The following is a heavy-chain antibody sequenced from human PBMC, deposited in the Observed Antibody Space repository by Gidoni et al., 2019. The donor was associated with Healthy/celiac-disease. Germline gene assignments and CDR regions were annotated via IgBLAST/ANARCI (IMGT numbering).Heavy chain of an antibody. Sequence: QITLKESGPTLVKPTQTLTLTCTFSGFSLSTSGVGVGWIRQPPGKALEWLALIYWNDDKRYSPSLKSRLTITKDTSKNQVVLTMTNMDPVDTATYYCAHSPVDIVATIGGPRIFDYWGQGTLVTVSS. CDR2: IYWNDDK. V-gene: IGHV2-5*01. J-gene: IGHJ4*02. CDR3: AHSPVDIVATIGGPRIFDY. D-gene: IGHD5-12*01. CDR1: GFSLSTSGVG.